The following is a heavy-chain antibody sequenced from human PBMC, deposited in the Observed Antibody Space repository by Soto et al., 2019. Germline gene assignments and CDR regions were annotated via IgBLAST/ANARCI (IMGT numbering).Heavy chain of an antibody. CDR2: IYSGGST. Sequence: EVQLVESGGGLVQPGGSLRLSCAASGITVSSNYMSWVRQAPGKGLEWVPVIYSGGSTYYADSVKGRFTISRDNSKNTLYLQMNSLRAEDTAVYYCARDFYYYGSGTMGGYFDYWGQGTLVTVSS. J-gene: IGHJ4*02. D-gene: IGHD3-10*01. CDR3: ARDFYYYGSGTMGGYFDY. V-gene: IGHV3-66*01. CDR1: GITVSSNY.